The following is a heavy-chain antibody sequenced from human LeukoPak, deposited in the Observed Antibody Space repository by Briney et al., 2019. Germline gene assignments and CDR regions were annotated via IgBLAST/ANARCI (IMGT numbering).Heavy chain of an antibody. CDR2: ISSSGSTI. Sequence: GSLRLSCAASGFTFSSYEMNWVRQAPGKGLEWVSYISSSGSTIYYADSVKGRFTISRDNAKNSLYLQMNSLRAEDTAVYYCARDRGYSSGWFDYWGQGTLVTVSS. CDR1: GFTFSSYE. V-gene: IGHV3-48*03. D-gene: IGHD6-19*01. CDR3: ARDRGYSSGWFDY. J-gene: IGHJ4*02.